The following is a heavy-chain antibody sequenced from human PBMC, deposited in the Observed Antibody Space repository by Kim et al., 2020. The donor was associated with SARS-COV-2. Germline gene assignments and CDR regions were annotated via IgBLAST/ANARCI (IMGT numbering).Heavy chain of an antibody. CDR1: GYTFTSYY. Sequence: ASVKVSCKASGYTFTSYYMHWVRQAPGQGLEWMGIINPSGGSTSYAQKFQGRVTMTRDTSTSTVYMELSSLRSEDTAVYYCARDLDHKPLGCSGGSCYGGGNWFDPWGQGTLVTVSS. J-gene: IGHJ5*02. CDR2: INPSGGST. V-gene: IGHV1-46*01. D-gene: IGHD2-15*01. CDR3: ARDLDHKPLGCSGGSCYGGGNWFDP.